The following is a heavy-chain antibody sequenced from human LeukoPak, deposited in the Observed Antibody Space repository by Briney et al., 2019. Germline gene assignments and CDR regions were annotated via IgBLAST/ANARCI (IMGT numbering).Heavy chain of an antibody. CDR1: ENTFTAYY. CDR2: INPKSGAT. V-gene: IGHV1-2*02. J-gene: IGHJ4*02. D-gene: IGHD2-21*01. CDR3: ARGLVGLDY. Sequence: GASVKVSCKSSENTFTAYYIHWVRQAPGQGLEWMGWINPKSGATKYAQKFQGRVTLTSDTSISTAYMELNSPRSDATAVYYCARGLVGLDYWGQGTLVTVSS.